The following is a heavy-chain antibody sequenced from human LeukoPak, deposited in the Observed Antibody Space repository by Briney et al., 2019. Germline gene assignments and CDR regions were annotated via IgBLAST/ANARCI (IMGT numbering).Heavy chain of an antibody. CDR1: GFTVSSNY. CDR2: IYSGGST. V-gene: IGHV3-66*01. Sequence: GGSLRLSCAASGFTVSSNYMSWVRQAPGKGLEWVSVIYSGGSTYYADSVKGRFTISRDNSKNTLYLQMNSLRAEDTAVYYCARDHNYYGSGSYYDYWGQGTLVTVSS. J-gene: IGHJ4*02. D-gene: IGHD3-10*01. CDR3: ARDHNYYGSGSYYDY.